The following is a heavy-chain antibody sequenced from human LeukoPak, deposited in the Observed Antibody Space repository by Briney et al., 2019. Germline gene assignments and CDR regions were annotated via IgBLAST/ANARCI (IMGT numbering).Heavy chain of an antibody. J-gene: IGHJ4*02. CDR2: ISGSGGST. CDR3: AKGKWLLLFAPFDY. CDR1: GFTFSSYA. Sequence: GGSLRLSCAASGFTFSSYAMSGVPQAPGKGLEWGSAISGSGGSTYYADSVKGRFTISRDNSKNTLYLQMNSLRAEDTAVYYCAKGKWLLLFAPFDYWGQGTLVTVSS. V-gene: IGHV3-23*01. D-gene: IGHD3-22*01.